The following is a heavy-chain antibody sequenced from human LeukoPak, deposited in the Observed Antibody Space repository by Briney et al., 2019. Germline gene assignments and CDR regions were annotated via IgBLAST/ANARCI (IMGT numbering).Heavy chain of an antibody. CDR1: GFTFSSYA. V-gene: IGHV3-30*04. D-gene: IGHD6-6*01. J-gene: IGHJ4*02. CDR2: ISYDGSNK. CDR3: ARDYSSSSRYFDY. Sequence: GGSLRLSCAASGFTFSSYAMHWVRQAPGKGLEWVAVISYDGSNKYYADSVKGRFTIPRDNSKNTLYLQMNSLRAEDTAVYYCARDYSSSSRYFDYWGQGTLVTVSS.